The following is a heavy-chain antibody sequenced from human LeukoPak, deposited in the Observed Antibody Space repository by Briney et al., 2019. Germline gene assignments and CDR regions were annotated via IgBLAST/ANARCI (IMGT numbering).Heavy chain of an antibody. CDR1: GFTFSSYA. Sequence: RSGGSLRLSCAASGFTFSSYAMSWVRQAPGKGLEWVSAIIGSGGSTYYADSVRGRFTISRDNSKNTLYLQMNSLRAEDTAVYYCAKGPEDRYYYGSGSYYPEIAFDIWGQGTMVTVSS. CDR2: IIGSGGST. V-gene: IGHV3-23*01. D-gene: IGHD3-10*01. CDR3: AKGPEDRYYYGSGSYYPEIAFDI. J-gene: IGHJ3*02.